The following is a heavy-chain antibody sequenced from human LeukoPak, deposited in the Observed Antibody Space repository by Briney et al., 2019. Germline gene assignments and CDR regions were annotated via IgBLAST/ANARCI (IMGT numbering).Heavy chain of an antibody. CDR3: ARRGNSGPFDY. J-gene: IGHJ4*02. CDR2: IYTGGST. V-gene: IGHV3-66*01. D-gene: IGHD5-12*01. Sequence: GGSLRLSCAASGFTVSSNYMSWVRQAPGKGLEWVSAIYTGGSTYYAGSVKGRFTISRDNSKNTLYLQMNSLRAEDTAVYYCARRGNSGPFDYWGQGTLVTVSS. CDR1: GFTVSSNY.